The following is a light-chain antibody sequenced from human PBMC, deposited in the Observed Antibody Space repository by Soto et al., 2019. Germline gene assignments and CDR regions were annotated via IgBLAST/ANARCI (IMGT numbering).Light chain of an antibody. Sequence: EIVLTQSPVTLSLSPGERGTLSCRASQSIGSYLAWYQHRRGQAPRLLIYDASDRAPGIPARFSGSGSGTDFTLTITSLAPEDFAVYYCQQRSTWPPTFGPGTKVEIK. CDR1: QSIGSY. V-gene: IGKV3-11*01. CDR2: DAS. J-gene: IGKJ3*01. CDR3: QQRSTWPPT.